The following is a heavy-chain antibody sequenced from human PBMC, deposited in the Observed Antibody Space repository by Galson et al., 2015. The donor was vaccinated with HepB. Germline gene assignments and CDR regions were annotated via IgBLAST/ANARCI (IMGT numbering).Heavy chain of an antibody. D-gene: IGHD6-13*01. CDR1: GGSISSSSYY. Sequence: ETLSLTCTVSGGSISSSSYYWGWIRQPPGKGLEWIGSIYYSGSTYYNPSLKSRVTISVDTSKNQFSLKLSSVTAADTAVYYCARHGHVPAAAGPHNWFDPWGQGTLVTVSS. CDR3: ARHGHVPAAAGPHNWFDP. CDR2: IYYSGST. J-gene: IGHJ5*02. V-gene: IGHV4-39*01.